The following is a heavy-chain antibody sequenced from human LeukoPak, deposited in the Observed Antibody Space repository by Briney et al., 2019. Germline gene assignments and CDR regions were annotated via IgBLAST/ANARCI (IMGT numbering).Heavy chain of an antibody. CDR1: GYILTEVS. D-gene: IGHD5-12*01. CDR2: FDPERSEK. CDR3: ATETVAMTLDY. V-gene: IGHV1-24*01. J-gene: IGHJ4*02. Sequence: ASVKVSCKVSGYILTEVSMHWVRQAPGKGLEWMGGFDPERSEKIYAQKFQGRVTMTEDTSTDTAYMELSRLKSEDTAVYYCATETVAMTLDYWGQGTLVTVSS.